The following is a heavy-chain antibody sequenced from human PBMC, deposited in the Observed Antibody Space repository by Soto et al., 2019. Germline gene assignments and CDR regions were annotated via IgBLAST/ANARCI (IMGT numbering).Heavy chain of an antibody. D-gene: IGHD3-10*01. CDR3: ARGPVLLWFGELNGFDP. J-gene: IGHJ5*02. CDR2: IYYSGST. Sequence: PSETLSLTCTVSGGSVSSGSYYWSWIRQPPGKGLEWIGYIYYSGSTYYNPSLKSRVTISVDTSKNQFSLKLSSVTAADTAVYYCARGPVLLWFGELNGFDPWGQGTLVTVSS. V-gene: IGHV4-31*03. CDR1: GGSVSSGSYY.